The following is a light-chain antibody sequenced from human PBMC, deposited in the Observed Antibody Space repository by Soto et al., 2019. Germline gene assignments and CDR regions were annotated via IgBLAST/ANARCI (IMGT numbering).Light chain of an antibody. Sequence: QPVLTQSPSASASLGTSVKLTCTLSSGHRNYAIAWHQQQLEKGPRFLMKVNSDGSHSKGDGIPDRFSGSSSGAERYLTISSLQSEDEADYYCQTWGTGIVVFGGGTQLTVL. CDR1: SGHRNYA. CDR3: QTWGTGIVV. CDR2: VNSDGSH. J-gene: IGLJ2*01. V-gene: IGLV4-69*01.